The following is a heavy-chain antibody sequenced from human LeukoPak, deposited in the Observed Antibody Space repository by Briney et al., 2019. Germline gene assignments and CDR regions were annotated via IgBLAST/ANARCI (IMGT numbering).Heavy chain of an antibody. CDR3: ARYSYGHYFDY. V-gene: IGHV4-34*01. CDR1: GGSFSGYY. J-gene: IGHJ4*02. Sequence: SETLSLTCAVYGGSFSGYYWSWIRQPPGKGLEWIGEINHSGSTNYNPSLKSRVTISVDTSKNQFSLKLSSVTAADTAVCYCARYSYGHYFDYWGQGTLVTVSS. D-gene: IGHD5-18*01. CDR2: INHSGST.